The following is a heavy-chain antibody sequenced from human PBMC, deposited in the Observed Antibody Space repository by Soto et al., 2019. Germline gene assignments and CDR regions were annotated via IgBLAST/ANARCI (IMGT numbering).Heavy chain of an antibody. Sequence: SETLSLTCTVSGGSISSSSYYWGWIRQPPGKGLEWIGSIYYSGSTYYNPSLKSRVTISVDTSKNQFSLKLSSVTAADTAVYYCARRTGTTRDYYYYYMDVWGKGTTVTVSS. V-gene: IGHV4-39*01. CDR3: ARRTGTTRDYYYYYMDV. CDR1: GGSISSSSYY. CDR2: IYYSGST. D-gene: IGHD1-7*01. J-gene: IGHJ6*03.